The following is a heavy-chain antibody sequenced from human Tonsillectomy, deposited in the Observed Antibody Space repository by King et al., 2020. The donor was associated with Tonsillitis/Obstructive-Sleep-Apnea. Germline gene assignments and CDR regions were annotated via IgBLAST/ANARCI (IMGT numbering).Heavy chain of an antibody. D-gene: IGHD2-2*01. CDR1: GGSISSYY. Sequence: VQLQESGPGLVKPSETLSLTCTVSGGSISSYYWSWIRQPPGKGLEWIGYIFYSGSTNYNPSLKSRVTISVDTSKNQFSLKLSPVTAADTAVYYCARDHCSSTSCYGNYYYMDVWGKGTTVTVSS. CDR2: IFYSGST. J-gene: IGHJ6*03. CDR3: ARDHCSSTSCYGNYYYMDV. V-gene: IGHV4-59*01.